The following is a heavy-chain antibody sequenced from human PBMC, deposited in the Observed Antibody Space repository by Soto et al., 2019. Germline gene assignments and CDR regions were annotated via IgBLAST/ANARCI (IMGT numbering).Heavy chain of an antibody. Sequence: AETLARTCTVSGGSISSYYWSCIRQPPGKVLELIGYIYYSGSTNYNPSLKSRVTISVDTSKNQFSLKLSSVTAAETAVYYCARGKRCSGGSCYSGYYGMDVWGQGTKVTVSS. D-gene: IGHD2-15*01. CDR3: ARGKRCSGGSCYSGYYGMDV. CDR1: GGSISSYY. CDR2: IYYSGST. V-gene: IGHV4-59*01. J-gene: IGHJ6*01.